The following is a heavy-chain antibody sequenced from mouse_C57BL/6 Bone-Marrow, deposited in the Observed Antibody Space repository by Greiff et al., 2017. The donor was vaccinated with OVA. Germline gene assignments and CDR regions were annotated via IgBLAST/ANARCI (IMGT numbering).Heavy chain of an antibody. V-gene: IGHV14-4*01. D-gene: IGHD2-4*01. CDR1: GFNIKDDY. J-gene: IGHJ2*01. CDR2: IDPENGDT. CDR3: TREEGLRRFDY. Sequence: VQLKQSGAELVRPGASVKLSCTASGFNIKDDYMHWVKQRPEQGLEWIGWIDPENGDTEYASKFQGKATITADTSSNTAYLQLSSLTSEDTAVYYCTREEGLRRFDYWGQGTTLTVSS.